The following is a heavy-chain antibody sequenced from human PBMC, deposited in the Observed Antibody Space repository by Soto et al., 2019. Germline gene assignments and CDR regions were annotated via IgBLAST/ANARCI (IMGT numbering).Heavy chain of an antibody. CDR3: VRPQAKELGTIRGAFDI. D-gene: IGHD3-10*01. Sequence: AGESLKISCKGSGDTFTSHWIAWVRQMPGKGLELMGLIYPADSDTRYSPSFEGQVTISVDKSISTAYLQWSSLKASDTAMYYCVRPQAKELGTIRGAFDIWGQGTMVTVSS. V-gene: IGHV5-51*01. J-gene: IGHJ3*02. CDR2: IYPADSDT. CDR1: GDTFTSHW.